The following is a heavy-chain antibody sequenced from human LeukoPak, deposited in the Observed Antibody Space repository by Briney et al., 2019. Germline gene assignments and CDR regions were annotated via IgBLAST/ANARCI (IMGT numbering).Heavy chain of an antibody. CDR3: ARVSSGYSYGHFDY. J-gene: IGHJ4*02. D-gene: IGHD5-18*01. CDR1: GYTFTVYY. V-gene: IGHV1-2*02. Sequence: ASVTVSFTASGYTFTVYYMPWVRQAPGQGPEWMGWINPNSGGTNSAQKFQGRVTMTRDTSISTAYMELRRLRSDDTGVYYCARVSSGYSYGHFDYWGQGTLVSVCS. CDR2: INPNSGGT.